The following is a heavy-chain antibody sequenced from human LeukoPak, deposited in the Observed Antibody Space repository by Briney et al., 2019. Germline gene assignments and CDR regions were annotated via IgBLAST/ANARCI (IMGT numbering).Heavy chain of an antibody. CDR1: GFTFSSYG. D-gene: IGHD2-2*01. CDR2: IWYDGSNK. J-gene: IGHJ4*02. CDR3: AKGGYCRSTSCYADY. V-gene: IGHV3-33*06. Sequence: GGSLRLSCAASGFTFSSYGMHWVRQAPGKGLEWVAVIWYDGSNKYYADSVKGRFTISRDNSKNTLYLQMNSLRAEDTAVYYCAKGGYCRSTSCYADYWGQGTLVTVSS.